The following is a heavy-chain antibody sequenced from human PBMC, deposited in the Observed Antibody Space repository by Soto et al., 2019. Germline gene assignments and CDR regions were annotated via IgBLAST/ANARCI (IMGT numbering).Heavy chain of an antibody. J-gene: IGHJ6*02. CDR1: ESTFVDYA. CDR2: ISWNSGSI. D-gene: IGHD3-10*01. V-gene: IGHV3-9*01. CDR3: ATSPGNYYYYGMDV. Sequence: PRWSRGLSCAPSESTFVDYAMHWSRKPPGKGLEWVSGISWNSGSIGYADSVKGRFTISRDNAKNSLYLQMNSLRAEDTALYYCATSPGNYYYYGMDVWGQGTTVTVSS.